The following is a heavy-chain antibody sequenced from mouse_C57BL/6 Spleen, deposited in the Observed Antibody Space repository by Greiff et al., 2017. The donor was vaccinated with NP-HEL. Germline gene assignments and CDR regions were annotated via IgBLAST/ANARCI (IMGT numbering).Heavy chain of an antibody. CDR2: INPSTGGT. J-gene: IGHJ4*01. V-gene: IGHV1-42*01. Sequence: VQLQQSGPELVKPGASVKISCKASGYSFTGYYMNWVKQSPEKSLEWIGEINPSTGGTTYNQKFKAKATLTVDKSSSTAYMQLKSLTSEDSAVYYCARYYYGSRPYAMDYWGQGTSVTVSS. CDR3: ARYYYGSRPYAMDY. D-gene: IGHD1-1*01. CDR1: GYSFTGYY.